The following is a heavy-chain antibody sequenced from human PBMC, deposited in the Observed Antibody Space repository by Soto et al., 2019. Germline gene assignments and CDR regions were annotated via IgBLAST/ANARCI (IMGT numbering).Heavy chain of an antibody. Sequence: QVHLVQSGAEVKKPGASVNVSCQASGSITNHHMHWVRQAPGQGLEWMGIFNPSGLSTTYAQKFQCRVTITRDTSTRTVNMELSSLTSEATAVYFCAKVTHRGPIAVAGPLGSWGQGTLVIVSS. V-gene: IGHV1-46*01. CDR3: AKVTHRGPIAVAGPLGS. J-gene: IGHJ4*02. CDR1: GSITNHH. D-gene: IGHD6-19*01. CDR2: FNPSGLST.